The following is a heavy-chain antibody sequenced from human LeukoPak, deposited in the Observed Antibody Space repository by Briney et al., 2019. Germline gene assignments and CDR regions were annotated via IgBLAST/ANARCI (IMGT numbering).Heavy chain of an antibody. V-gene: IGHV4-61*02. Sequence: PSQTLSLTCTVSGGSISSGSYYWSWIRQPAGKGLGWIGRIYTSGSTNYNPSLKSRVTTSVDTSKNQFSLKLSSVTAADTAVYYCARVGYYGVVRIFDYWGQGTLVTVSS. D-gene: IGHD3-10*01. J-gene: IGHJ4*02. CDR1: GGSISSGSYY. CDR3: ARVGYYGVVRIFDY. CDR2: IYTSGST.